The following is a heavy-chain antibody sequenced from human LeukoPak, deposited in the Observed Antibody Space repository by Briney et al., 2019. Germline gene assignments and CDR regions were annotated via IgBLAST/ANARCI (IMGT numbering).Heavy chain of an antibody. CDR1: GDSISSFY. Sequence: SETLSLTCTVSGDSISSFYWTWIRQPPGKGLEWIGYIYYSGSTNYNPSLKSRVTMSVDTSKNQFSLKLSSVTAADTAVYYCASGSIVGVLWGWGQGTLVTVSS. V-gene: IGHV4-59*01. D-gene: IGHD1-26*01. CDR3: ASGSIVGVLWG. CDR2: IYYSGST. J-gene: IGHJ4*02.